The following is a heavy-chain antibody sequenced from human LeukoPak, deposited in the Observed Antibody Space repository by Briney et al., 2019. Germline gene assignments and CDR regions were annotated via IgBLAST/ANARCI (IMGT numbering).Heavy chain of an antibody. V-gene: IGHV4-34*01. CDR3: ARLGDTRYSSSWSSPFDY. J-gene: IGHJ4*02. CDR2: LNHSGST. CDR1: GGPSGGYS. Sequence: ETLSSTCPVYGGPSGGYSWGWFRNPPGRGLEGIGELNHSGSTNYNPSLKSRVTISVDTSKNQFSLKLSSVTAADTAVYYCARLGDTRYSSSWSSPFDYWGQGTLVTVSS. D-gene: IGHD6-13*01.